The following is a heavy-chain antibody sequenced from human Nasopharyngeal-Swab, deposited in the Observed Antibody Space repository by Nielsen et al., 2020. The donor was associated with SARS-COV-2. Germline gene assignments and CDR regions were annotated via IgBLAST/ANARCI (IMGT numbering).Heavy chain of an antibody. CDR2: ISDSGGRT. J-gene: IGHJ3*02. CDR1: GFTLHTYA. Sequence: GESLKISCASSGFTLHTYAMSWVRQAPGAGLEWVSAISDSGGRTYYADSVKGRFTISRDNSQNTLFLQMNSLRAEDTAVYYCAKSDDAVDILGQGTMVTVSS. CDR3: AKSDDAVDI. V-gene: IGHV3-23*01.